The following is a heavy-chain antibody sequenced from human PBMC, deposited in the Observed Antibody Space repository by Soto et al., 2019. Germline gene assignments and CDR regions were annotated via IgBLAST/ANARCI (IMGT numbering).Heavy chain of an antibody. CDR2: IYPGDSDT. V-gene: IGHV5-51*01. CDR3: ARHAGRYSSSWPDVFDI. J-gene: IGHJ3*02. D-gene: IGHD6-13*01. CDR1: GYSFTSYW. Sequence: GEALKISWKGSGYSFTSYWIGLVRQMPGKGLEWMGIIYPGDSDTRYSPSFQGQVTISADKSISTAYLQWSSLKASDTAMYYCARHAGRYSSSWPDVFDIWGQGTTVTVSS.